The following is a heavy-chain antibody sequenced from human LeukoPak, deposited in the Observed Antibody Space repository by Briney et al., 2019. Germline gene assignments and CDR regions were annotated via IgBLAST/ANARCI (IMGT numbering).Heavy chain of an antibody. CDR2: ISWNSGSI. D-gene: IGHD7-27*01. Sequence: GRSLRLSCAASGLTFDDYAMHWVRQAPGKGLEWVSGISWNSGSIGYADSVKGRFTISRDNAKNSLYLQMNSLRAEDTALYYCAKARTGDLDYFDYWGQGTLVTVSS. V-gene: IGHV3-9*01. CDR1: GLTFDDYA. J-gene: IGHJ4*02. CDR3: AKARTGDLDYFDY.